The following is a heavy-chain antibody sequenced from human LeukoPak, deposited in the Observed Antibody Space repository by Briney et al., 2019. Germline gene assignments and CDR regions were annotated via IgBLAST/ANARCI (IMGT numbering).Heavy chain of an antibody. V-gene: IGHV4-61*08. CDR1: GGSISSGDYY. CDR3: ASEYFGGNSGWYFDL. Sequence: KSSETLSLTCTVSGGSISSGDYYWSWIRQPPGKGLEWIGYIYYSGSTNYNPSLKSRVTISVDTSKNQFSLKLSSVTAADTAVYYCASEYFGGNSGWYFDLWGRGTLVTVSS. CDR2: IYYSGST. J-gene: IGHJ2*01. D-gene: IGHD4-23*01.